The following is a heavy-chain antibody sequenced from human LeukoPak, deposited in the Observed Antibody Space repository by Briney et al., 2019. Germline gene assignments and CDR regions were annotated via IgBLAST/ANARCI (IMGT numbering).Heavy chain of an antibody. J-gene: IGHJ4*02. D-gene: IGHD3-10*01. V-gene: IGHV3-48*03. CDR3: GRDHYYGSGSFDY. CDR2: INSSNTI. Sequence: GGSLRLSCAASGFTFSSYEMNWVSQAPGKGLQWFSYINSSNTIYYAASVKGRFTISRDNDNNSLYLQRNSLRAEDTAVYYCGRDHYYGSGSFDYWGQGTLVTVSS. CDR1: GFTFSSYE.